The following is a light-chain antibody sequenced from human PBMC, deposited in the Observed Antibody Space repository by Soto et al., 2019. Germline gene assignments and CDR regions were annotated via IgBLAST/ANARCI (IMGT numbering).Light chain of an antibody. J-gene: IGLJ2*01. V-gene: IGLV2-14*03. Sequence: QSALTQPASVSASPGQSIAISCTGTSSDVGGYDYVSWYQQHPGKAPKLMIYDVSERPSGVSDRFSGSKSGNTAFLTISGLHAEDEAHYYCSSYTSSTTVLFGGGTKLTVL. CDR1: SSDVGGYDY. CDR3: SSYTSSTTVL. CDR2: DVS.